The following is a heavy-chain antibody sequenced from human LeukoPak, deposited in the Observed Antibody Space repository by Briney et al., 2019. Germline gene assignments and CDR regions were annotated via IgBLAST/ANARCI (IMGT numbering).Heavy chain of an antibody. J-gene: IGHJ3*01. V-gene: IGHV3-66*02. D-gene: IGHD3-3*01. Sequence: GSLRLSCAASGFTVSSNYMSGVRPAPGKGLEWVSVIYSSGSTYYADSVQGRFTISRDNSKNTLYLQMNSLRAEDTAVYYCAAEWLLSAFDLWGQGTMVTVSS. CDR2: IYSSGST. CDR3: AAEWLLSAFDL. CDR1: GFTVSSNY.